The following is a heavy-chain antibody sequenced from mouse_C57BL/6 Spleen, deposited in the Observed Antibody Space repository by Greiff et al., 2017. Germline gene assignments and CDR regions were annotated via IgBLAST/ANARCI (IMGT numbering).Heavy chain of an antibody. D-gene: IGHD3-2*02. J-gene: IGHJ2*01. Sequence: EVKLVESGGGLVKPGGSLKLSCAASGFTFSDYGMHWVRQAPEKGLEWVAYISSGSSTIYYADTVKGRFTISRDNAKNTLFLQMTSLRSEDTAMYYCAIRSAQYYFDYWGQGTTLTVSS. CDR3: AIRSAQYYFDY. V-gene: IGHV5-17*01. CDR1: GFTFSDYG. CDR2: ISSGSSTI.